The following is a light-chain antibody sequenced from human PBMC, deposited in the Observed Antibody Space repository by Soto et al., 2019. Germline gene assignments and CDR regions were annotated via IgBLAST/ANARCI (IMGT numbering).Light chain of an antibody. CDR2: EGS. CDR3: CSYAGSSLV. CDR1: SSDVGSYNL. V-gene: IGLV2-23*01. J-gene: IGLJ2*01. Sequence: QSALTQPASVSGSPGQSITISCTGTSSDVGSYNLVSWYQQHPGKAPKLMIYEGSKRPSGVSNRFCGSKSGNTASLTISGLQAEDEADYYCCSYAGSSLVFGGGTQLTVL.